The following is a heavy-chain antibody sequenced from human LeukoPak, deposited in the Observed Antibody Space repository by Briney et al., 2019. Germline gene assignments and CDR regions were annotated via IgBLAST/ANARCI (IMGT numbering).Heavy chain of an antibody. CDR2: ISGSGGST. D-gene: IGHD6-13*01. CDR3: AKQSSSWHYFDY. Sequence: GGSLRLSCAASGFTVSSNYMSWVRQAPGKGLEWVSAISGSGGSTYYADSVKGRFTISRDNSKNTLYLQMNSLRAEDTAVYYCAKQSSSWHYFDYWGQGTLVTVSS. J-gene: IGHJ4*02. CDR1: GFTVSSNY. V-gene: IGHV3-23*01.